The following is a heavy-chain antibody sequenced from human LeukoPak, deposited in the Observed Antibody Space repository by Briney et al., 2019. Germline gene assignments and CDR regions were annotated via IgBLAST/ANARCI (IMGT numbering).Heavy chain of an antibody. Sequence: SETLSLTCAVYGGSFSGYYWSWIRQPPGKGLEWIGEINHSGSTNYNPSLKSRVTISVDTSKNQFSLKLSSVTAADTAVYYYARDCGGDCYPDWYFDLWGRGTLVTVSS. D-gene: IGHD2-21*02. CDR3: ARDCGGDCYPDWYFDL. CDR1: GGSFSGYY. CDR2: INHSGST. V-gene: IGHV4-34*01. J-gene: IGHJ2*01.